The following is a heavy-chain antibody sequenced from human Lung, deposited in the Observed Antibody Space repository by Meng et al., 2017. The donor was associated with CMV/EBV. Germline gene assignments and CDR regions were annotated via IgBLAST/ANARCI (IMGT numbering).Heavy chain of an antibody. V-gene: IGHV4-38-2*01. J-gene: IGHJ6*02. CDR2: IYDGGST. D-gene: IGHD2-2*01. CDR1: GHSISSDYF. CDR3: VRHIIVVPARGYGVDV. Sequence: GSLRLSCPVSGHSISSDYFWGWVRQPPGKGLEWIGIYDGGSTYYNPSLKSRIVISVDTSGTQFSLTLSSVTAADTAVYYCVRHIIVVPARGYGVDVWGQGTTVXVSS.